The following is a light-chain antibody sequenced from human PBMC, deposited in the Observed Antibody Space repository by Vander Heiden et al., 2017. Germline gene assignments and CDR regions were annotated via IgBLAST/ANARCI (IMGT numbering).Light chain of an antibody. V-gene: IGKV1-5*03. Sequence: DIQMPHPPSTLSASVGDRVTITCRASQSINTYLAWYQQKPGKAPNLLIYKASILESGVPSRFSGSGSGTEFTLTISSLQPDDFATYYCQQENNFTWTFGQRTKVEIK. CDR2: KAS. CDR1: QSINTY. J-gene: IGKJ1*01. CDR3: QQENNFTWT.